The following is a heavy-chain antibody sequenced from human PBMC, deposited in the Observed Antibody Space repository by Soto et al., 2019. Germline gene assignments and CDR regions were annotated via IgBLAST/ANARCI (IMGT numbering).Heavy chain of an antibody. D-gene: IGHD1-7*01. V-gene: IGHV4-4*02. CDR1: GGSFTSNNW. J-gene: IGHJ4*02. CDR3: ASRDPGTSVDY. CDR2: IYRTGST. Sequence: DTLSLTCAVSGGSFTSNNWWTWVRQPPGQGLEWIGEIYRTGSTNYNPSLKSRVTISLDKSEKQISLKVTSLTAADTAVYYCASRDPGTSVDYWGQGTLVTVSS.